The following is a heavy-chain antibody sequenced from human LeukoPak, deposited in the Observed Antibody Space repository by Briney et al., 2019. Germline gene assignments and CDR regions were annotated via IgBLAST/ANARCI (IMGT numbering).Heavy chain of an antibody. CDR3: AKRGGRLGEPFDY. D-gene: IGHD3-16*01. Sequence: PGGSLRLSCAASGFTFGTYAMNWVRQAPGRGLEWVSAISGSADSTYYADSVKGRFTISRDNSKNTLYLQMNSLRAEDTAVYYCAKRGGRLGEPFDYWGQGTLVTVSS. J-gene: IGHJ4*02. CDR2: ISGSADST. V-gene: IGHV3-23*01. CDR1: GFTFGTYA.